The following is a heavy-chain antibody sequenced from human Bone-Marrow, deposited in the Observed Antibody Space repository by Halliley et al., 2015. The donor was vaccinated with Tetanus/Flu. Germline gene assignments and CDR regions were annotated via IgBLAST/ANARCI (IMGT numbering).Heavy chain of an antibody. V-gene: IGHV4-59*02. CDR2: IFYSGIA. CDR1: GGSASSDY. Sequence: TLSLTCTVSGGSASSDYWSWIRQSPGRGLEWIGDIFYSGIANYNPSLKSRVTMSVDTSDNVFTLNLTSVTAADTAVYYCARNLQGSGYYYREDAFDIWGQGTVVTVSS. D-gene: IGHD3-22*01. CDR3: ARNLQGSGYYYREDAFDI. J-gene: IGHJ3*02.